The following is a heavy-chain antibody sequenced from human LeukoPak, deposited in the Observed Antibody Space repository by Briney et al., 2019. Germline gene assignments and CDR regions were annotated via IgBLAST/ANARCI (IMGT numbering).Heavy chain of an antibody. CDR1: GDSIRSGTYY. J-gene: IGHJ4*02. CDR3: ARGGGATRIDY. D-gene: IGHD5-12*01. V-gene: IGHV4-61*02. Sequence: SETLSLTCSVSGDSIRSGTYYWSWIRQPAGKGLEWIGRIYTSGSTSYNPSLKSRVTISVDTSKNQFSLKLTSVTAADTAVYYCARGGGATRIDYWGQGTLVTISS. CDR2: IYTSGST.